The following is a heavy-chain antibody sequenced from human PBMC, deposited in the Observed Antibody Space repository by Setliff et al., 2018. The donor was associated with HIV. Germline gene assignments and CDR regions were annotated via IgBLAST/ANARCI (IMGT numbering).Heavy chain of an antibody. Sequence: ASVKVSCKASGYSFTKYEINWVRQAPGQGLEWLGWVSPSIGNSDFAQKFKGRISLTTDTSIRTAYMELGSLGFDDTAVYFCARTRSGGSSVYYYYYMDVWGQGTAVTVSS. D-gene: IGHD2-15*01. CDR2: VSPSIGNS. CDR3: ARTRSGGSSVYYYYYMDV. J-gene: IGHJ6*03. CDR1: GYSFTKYE. V-gene: IGHV1-8*01.